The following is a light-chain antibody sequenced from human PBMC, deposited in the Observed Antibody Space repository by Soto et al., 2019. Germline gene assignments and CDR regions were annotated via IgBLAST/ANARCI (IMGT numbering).Light chain of an antibody. CDR3: QQRSSWPFT. CDR2: ATS. CDR1: QSVSNNY. J-gene: IGKJ3*01. V-gene: IGKV3-11*01. Sequence: ESVCTQSPSTPSLSPGERAPLSGRASQSVSNNYLAWYQQKPGQAPRLLIYATSNRATGIPARFSGSGSGTDFTLTISSLEPEDFAVYYCQQRSSWPFTFGPGTKVDIK.